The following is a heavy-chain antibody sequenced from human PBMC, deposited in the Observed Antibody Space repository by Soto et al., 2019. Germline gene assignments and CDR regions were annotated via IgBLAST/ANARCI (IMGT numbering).Heavy chain of an antibody. CDR2: IIPIFGTA. CDR3: ARDGYDSSGYPYYFDY. V-gene: IGHV1-69*13. CDR1: GGTFSSYA. D-gene: IGHD3-22*01. J-gene: IGHJ4*02. Sequence: GASVKVSCKASGGTFSSYAISWVRQAPGQGLEWMGGIIPIFGTANYAQKFQGRVTITADESTSTGYMELSSLRSEDTAVYYCARDGYDSSGYPYYFDYWGQGTLVTVSS.